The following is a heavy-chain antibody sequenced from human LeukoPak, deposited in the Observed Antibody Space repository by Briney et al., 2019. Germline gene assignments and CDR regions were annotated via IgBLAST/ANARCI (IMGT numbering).Heavy chain of an antibody. D-gene: IGHD1-7*01. CDR3: ARPLGITGTTPFDY. CDR1: GFNFNDSG. J-gene: IGHJ4*02. Sequence: RPGGSLRLSCAASGFNFNDSGMSWVRQAPGKGLEWVSGINWNGRSRGYADSLKGRFTISRDNAKNSLYLQMNSLRAEDTALYYCARPLGITGTTPFDYWGREPWSPSPQ. V-gene: IGHV3-20*04. CDR2: INWNGRSR.